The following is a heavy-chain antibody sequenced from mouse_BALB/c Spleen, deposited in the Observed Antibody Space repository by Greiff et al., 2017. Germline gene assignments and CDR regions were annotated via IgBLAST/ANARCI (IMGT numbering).Heavy chain of an antibody. CDR1: GYAFSSSW. Sequence: VQLQQSGPELVKPGASVKISCKASGYAFSSSWMNWVKQRPGQGLEWIGRIYPGDGDTNYNGKFKGKATLTADKSSSTAYMQLSSLTSVDSAVYFCARYGNYVEAMDYWGQGTSVTVSS. CDR2: IYPGDGDT. J-gene: IGHJ4*01. D-gene: IGHD2-1*01. CDR3: ARYGNYVEAMDY. V-gene: IGHV1-82*01.